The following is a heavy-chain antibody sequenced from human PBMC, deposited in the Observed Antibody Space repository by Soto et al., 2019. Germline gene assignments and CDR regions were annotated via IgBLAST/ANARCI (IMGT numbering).Heavy chain of an antibody. J-gene: IGHJ6*02. D-gene: IGHD6-13*01. V-gene: IGHV4-39*01. CDR1: GGSITSSFY. CDR2: IYGTGNT. Sequence: QLQLQESGPGLVKPSETLSLSCTVSGGSITSSFYWGWIRQPPGKGLEWIGSIYGTGNTYYNPSPKAPVTISADTSKNPFSLNLISVTAADTAVYYCRSSSRYSTDVWGQGATVTVSS. CDR3: RSSSRYSTDV.